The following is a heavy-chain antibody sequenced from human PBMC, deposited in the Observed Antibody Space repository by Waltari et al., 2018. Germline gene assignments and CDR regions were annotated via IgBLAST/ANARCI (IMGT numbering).Heavy chain of an antibody. Sequence: EVQLVESGGGLVKPGGSLRLSCAASGFTFGNAWMSWVRQAPGKGLEWVGRIKSKTDGETTDYAAPVKGRFTISGDDSKDTLYLQMNSLETEDTAVYYCTTGGSPGIGYFQHWGQGTLVTVSS. CDR1: GFTFGNAW. CDR2: IKSKTDGETT. V-gene: IGHV3-15*01. D-gene: IGHD1-26*01. J-gene: IGHJ1*01. CDR3: TTGGSPGIGYFQH.